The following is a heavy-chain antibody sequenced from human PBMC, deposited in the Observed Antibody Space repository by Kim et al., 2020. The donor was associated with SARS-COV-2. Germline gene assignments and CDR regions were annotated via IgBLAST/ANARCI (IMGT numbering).Heavy chain of an antibody. Sequence: SETLSLTCTVSGGSISSGGYYWSWIRQHPGKGLEWIGYIYYSGSTYYNPSLKSRVTISVDTSKNQFSLKLSSVTAADTAVYFCARGFLEWFLLGFYFHYGMDVWGQGTTVTVSS. J-gene: IGHJ6*02. CDR1: GGSISSGGYY. V-gene: IGHV4-31*03. D-gene: IGHD3-3*01. CDR3: ARGFLEWFLLGFYFHYGMDV. CDR2: IYYSGST.